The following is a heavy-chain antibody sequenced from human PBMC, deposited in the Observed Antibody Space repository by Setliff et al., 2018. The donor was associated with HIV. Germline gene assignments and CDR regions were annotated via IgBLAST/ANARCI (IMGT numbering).Heavy chain of an antibody. J-gene: IGHJ3*02. D-gene: IGHD3-10*01. CDR3: ARDTLLFGAPGAFDI. V-gene: IGHV4-39*07. CDR2: IYHSGST. Sequence: SETLSLTCTVSGGSVSSGSYHWGWIRQPPGKGLEWIGSIYHSGSTYYNPSLKSRVAISVDTAKSQFSLRLTSVTAADTAVYYCARDTLLFGAPGAFDIWGQGTMVTVSS. CDR1: GGSVSSGSYH.